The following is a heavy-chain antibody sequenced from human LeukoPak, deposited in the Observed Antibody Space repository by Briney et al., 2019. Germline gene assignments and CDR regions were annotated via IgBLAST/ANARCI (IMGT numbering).Heavy chain of an antibody. V-gene: IGHV4-59*01. J-gene: IGHJ5*02. D-gene: IGHD6-6*01. Sequence: SETLSLTCTVSGGSISSYYWSWIRQPPGKGLEWIGYIYYSGSTNYNPSLKSRVTISVDTSKNQFSLKLSSVTAADTAVYYCAKDPPYIAARTFDWFDPWGQGTLVTVSS. CDR2: IYYSGST. CDR1: GGSISSYY. CDR3: AKDPPYIAARTFDWFDP.